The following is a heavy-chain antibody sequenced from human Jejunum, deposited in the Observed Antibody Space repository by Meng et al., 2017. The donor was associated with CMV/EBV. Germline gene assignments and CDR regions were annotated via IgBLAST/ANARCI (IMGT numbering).Heavy chain of an antibody. CDR1: RVTVSGYN. D-gene: IGHD3-16*02. V-gene: IGHV3-53*01. Sequence: SRVTVSGYNMSWVRQAPGRGLGGVSVINGDGSTIDAGTGTGRLIISRDDSKNSLFLQVSNLRDEDTAIYYCVRGEKMGNHYTNFFDYWGQGSLVTVSS. CDR3: VRGEKMGNHYTNFFDY. CDR2: INGDGST. J-gene: IGHJ4*02.